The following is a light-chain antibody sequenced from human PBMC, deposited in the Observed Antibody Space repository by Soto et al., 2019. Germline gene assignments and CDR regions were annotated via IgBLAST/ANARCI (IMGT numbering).Light chain of an antibody. V-gene: IGKV3D-7*01. Sequence: EIVLTQSPATLSLSPGERATLSCRASQSVTSNYLAWCQQKPGQSPRLLIYGASTSVTGIPARFSGSGSGTEFTLTISSLQSEDFAVYHCQQYYNRWTFGQGTKVDIK. CDR3: QQYYNRWT. CDR1: QSVTSNY. J-gene: IGKJ1*01. CDR2: GAS.